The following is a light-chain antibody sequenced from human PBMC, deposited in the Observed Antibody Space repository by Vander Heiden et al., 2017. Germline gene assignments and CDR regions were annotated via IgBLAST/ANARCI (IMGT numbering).Light chain of an antibody. V-gene: IGLV1-40*01. CDR3: QSYDNSLSALWV. CDR2: DNS. J-gene: IGLJ3*02. Sequence: QSVLTQPPSVSGAPGQRVTISCTGSSSNIGAGYDVHWYQQLPGTAPKLLIYDNSNRPSGVPARISGSKSGTSASLAIAGLQAEDEADYYCQSYDNSLSALWVFGGGTKLTVL. CDR1: SSNIGAGYD.